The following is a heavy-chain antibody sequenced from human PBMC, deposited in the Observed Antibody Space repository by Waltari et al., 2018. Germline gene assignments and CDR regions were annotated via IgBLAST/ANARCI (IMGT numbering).Heavy chain of an antibody. V-gene: IGHV4-59*01. J-gene: IGHJ4*02. D-gene: IGHD3-3*01. CDR3: ASCPDFWSGYPDCYYFDY. CDR2: SYYSGST. CDR1: GRSISRSY. Sequence: QVQLQESGPGLLKPSETLSLTCPVSGRSISRSYWLWIRQPPGKGMEWIGYSYYSGSTNYNPSLKSRVTISVDTSKNQFSLKRSSVTAADTAVYYCASCPDFWSGYPDCYYFDYWGQGTLVTVSS.